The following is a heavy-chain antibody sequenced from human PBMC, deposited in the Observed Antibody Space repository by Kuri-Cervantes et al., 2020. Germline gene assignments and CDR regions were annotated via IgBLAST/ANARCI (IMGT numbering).Heavy chain of an antibody. Sequence: SETLSLTCAVYGGSFSGYYWTWIRQSPGKGLEWIGEINHSGSTNYNPSLKSRVFISVDTSKNQFSLKLSSVTAADSAVYYCARGRSSIPYRNYYYYYYMDVWGKGTTVTVSS. CDR3: ARGRSSIPYRNYYYYYYMDV. V-gene: IGHV4-34*01. CDR1: GGSFSGYY. J-gene: IGHJ6*03. D-gene: IGHD1-14*01. CDR2: INHSGST.